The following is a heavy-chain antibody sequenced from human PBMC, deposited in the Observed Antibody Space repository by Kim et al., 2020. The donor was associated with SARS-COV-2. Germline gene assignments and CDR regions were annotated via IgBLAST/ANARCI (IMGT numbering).Heavy chain of an antibody. J-gene: IGHJ4*02. D-gene: IGHD1-26*01. Sequence: SETLSLTCAVSGGSFSGYYWSWIRQPPGKGLEWIGEINQSGNTNYDPALKSRFTISIDMSKNQFSLKLNSVTAADTSVYFCARTTGGNCFDYWGQGILVT. CDR3: ARTTGGNCFDY. CDR1: GGSFSGYY. V-gene: IGHV4-34*01. CDR2: INQSGNT.